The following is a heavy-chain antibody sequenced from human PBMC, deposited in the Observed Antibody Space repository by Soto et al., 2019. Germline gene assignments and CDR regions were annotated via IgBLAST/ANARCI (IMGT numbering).Heavy chain of an antibody. D-gene: IGHD3-3*01. CDR2: ISWNSGTM. J-gene: IGHJ5*02. Sequence: GGPLSLACAASGFSFEDYAMNWVRQGPVKGLEWVSRISWNSGTMHYADSVKGRFTISRDNAKNPLYLEMNGLRVEDTALYYCAKDRHRSGLGHWFDPWGQGTLVTVSS. CDR3: AKDRHRSGLGHWFDP. V-gene: IGHV3-9*01. CDR1: GFSFEDYA.